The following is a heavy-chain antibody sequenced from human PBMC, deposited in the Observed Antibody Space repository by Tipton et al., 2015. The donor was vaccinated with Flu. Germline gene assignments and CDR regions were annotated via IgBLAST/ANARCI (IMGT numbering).Heavy chain of an antibody. CDR1: GFTFSSYW. CDR3: ARRRCSSTSCFPDY. CDR2: IKQDGSEK. D-gene: IGHD2-2*01. Sequence: SLRLSCAASGFTFSSYWMSWVRQAPGKGLEWVANIKQDGSEKYYVDSVKGRFTISRDNAKNSLYLQMNSLRAEDTAVYYCARRRCSSTSCFPDYWGQGTLVTVSS. V-gene: IGHV3-7*01. J-gene: IGHJ4*02.